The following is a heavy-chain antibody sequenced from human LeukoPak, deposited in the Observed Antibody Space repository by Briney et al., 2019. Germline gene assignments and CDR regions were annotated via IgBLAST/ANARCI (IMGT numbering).Heavy chain of an antibody. CDR1: GGSISSYY. Sequence: PSETLSLTCTVSGGSISSYYWSWIRQPPGEGLEWIGYIYYSGSTNYNPSLKSRVTISVDTSKNQFSLKLSSVTAADTAVYYCAANPMIVMAVEYWGQGTLVTVSS. V-gene: IGHV4-59*01. CDR3: AANPMIVMAVEY. D-gene: IGHD3-22*01. CDR2: IYYSGST. J-gene: IGHJ4*02.